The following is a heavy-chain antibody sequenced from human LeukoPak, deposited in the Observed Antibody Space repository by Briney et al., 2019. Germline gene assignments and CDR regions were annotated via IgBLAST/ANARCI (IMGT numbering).Heavy chain of an antibody. D-gene: IGHD5-18*01. Sequence: GGSLRLSCAASGFTFSSYSMNWVRQAPGKGLEWVSSISRSSSYIYYADSVKGRFTISRDNAKNSLYLQMNSLRAEDTAVYYCARGGLYSYGSSYWGQGTLVTVSS. CDR3: ARGGLYSYGSSY. V-gene: IGHV3-21*01. J-gene: IGHJ4*02. CDR2: ISRSSSYI. CDR1: GFTFSSYS.